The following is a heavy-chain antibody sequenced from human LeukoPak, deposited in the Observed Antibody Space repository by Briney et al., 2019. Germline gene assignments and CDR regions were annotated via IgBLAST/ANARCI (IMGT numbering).Heavy chain of an antibody. CDR3: IVVVEPPDSDGFDV. Sequence: GGSPRLSCAASGFTFGNSWVHWVRQAPGKGLVWVSLINADGSTTNYADSVKGRFTISRDNARNTLSLEMNSLTIEDTAVYYCIVVVEPPDSDGFDVWGQGTMITVSS. CDR2: INADGSTT. CDR1: GFTFGNSW. V-gene: IGHV3-74*01. J-gene: IGHJ3*01. D-gene: IGHD1-14*01.